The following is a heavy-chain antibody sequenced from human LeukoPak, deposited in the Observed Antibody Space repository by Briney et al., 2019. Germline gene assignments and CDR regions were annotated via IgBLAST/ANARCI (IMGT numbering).Heavy chain of an antibody. J-gene: IGHJ4*02. D-gene: IGHD3-22*01. CDR1: GFTFSSYA. CDR3: AKDKSSGYYYFDY. CDR2: ISGSGGSI. Sequence: GGSLRLSCAASGFTFSSYAMSWVRQAPGKGLEWVSAISGSGGSIYYADSVKGRFTISRDNSKNTLYLQMESLRAEDTAVYYCAKDKSSGYYYFDYWGQGTLVTVSS. V-gene: IGHV3-23*01.